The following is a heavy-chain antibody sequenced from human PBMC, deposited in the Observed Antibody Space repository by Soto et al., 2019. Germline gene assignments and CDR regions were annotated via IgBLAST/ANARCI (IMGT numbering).Heavy chain of an antibody. D-gene: IGHD2-15*01. V-gene: IGHV4-59*01. J-gene: IGHJ5*02. CDR2: IYNSGRY. CDR3: ASALYCSGGRCSFDP. Sequence: SETLSLTCTVSGGFIWGWIRQSPDKGLEWIGYIYNSGRYNYNPSLESRLTISIDTSKNQFSLRLASVTAADTAVYYCASALYCSGGRCSFDPWGQGTLVTVSS. CDR1: GGFI.